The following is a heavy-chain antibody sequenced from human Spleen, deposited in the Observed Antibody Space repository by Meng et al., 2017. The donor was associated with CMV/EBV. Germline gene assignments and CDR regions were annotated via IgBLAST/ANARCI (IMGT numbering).Heavy chain of an antibody. D-gene: IGHD2-2*01. CDR1: GFTFSSYW. CDR3: ARERVDCSSTSCYVYGMDV. J-gene: IGHJ6*02. CDR2: INSDGSST. Sequence: GESLKISCAASGFTFSSYWMHWVRQAPGKGLVWVSRINSDGSSTTYADSVKGRFTISRDNAKNTLYLQMNGLRAEDTAVYYCARERVDCSSTSCYVYGMDVWGQGTTVTVSS. V-gene: IGHV3-74*01.